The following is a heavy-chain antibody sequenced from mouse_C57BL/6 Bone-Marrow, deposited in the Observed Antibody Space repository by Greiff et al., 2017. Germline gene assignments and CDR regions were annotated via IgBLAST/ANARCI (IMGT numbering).Heavy chain of an antibody. CDR3: TLANWDDY. CDR1: GFNIKDDY. J-gene: IGHJ2*01. V-gene: IGHV14-4*01. CDR2: IDPENGDT. Sequence: EVQLQQSGAELVRPGASVKLSCTASGFNIKDDYMHWVKQRPEQGLEWIGWIDPENGDTEYASKFQGKAPITADTSSNTAYLQLSSLTSEDTAVYYCTLANWDDYWGQGTTLTVSS. D-gene: IGHD4-1*01.